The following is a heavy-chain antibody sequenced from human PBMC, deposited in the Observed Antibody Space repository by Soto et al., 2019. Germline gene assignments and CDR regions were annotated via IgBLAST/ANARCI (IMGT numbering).Heavy chain of an antibody. V-gene: IGHV1-46*01. CDR3: AKDHDRYYYDSRHDY. D-gene: IGHD3-22*01. CDR1: GYSFTSYF. CDR2: INPSDRST. Sequence: ASVKVSCKSSGYSFTSYFIHWVRQAPGQGLEWMGIINPSDRSTSYAQKFQGRLTVTRDTSTSTVYMELSSLRAEDTPVYYCAKDHDRYYYDSRHDYWGQGTLVTVSS. J-gene: IGHJ4*02.